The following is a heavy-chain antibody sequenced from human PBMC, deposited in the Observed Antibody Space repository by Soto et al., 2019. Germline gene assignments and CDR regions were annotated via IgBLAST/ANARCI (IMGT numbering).Heavy chain of an antibody. V-gene: IGHV1-2*02. CDR2: INPNSGDT. CDR3: ASHLGYDVREGLDY. Sequence: GASVKVSCKASGYTFTYYYMHWLRQAPGQGLEWMGWINPNSGDTHYAQKFLGRVTMTRDTSISTAYMELNSLRAEDTAVYYCASHLGYDVREGLDYWGQGTLVTVSS. D-gene: IGHD3-3*01. CDR1: GYTFTYYY. J-gene: IGHJ4*02.